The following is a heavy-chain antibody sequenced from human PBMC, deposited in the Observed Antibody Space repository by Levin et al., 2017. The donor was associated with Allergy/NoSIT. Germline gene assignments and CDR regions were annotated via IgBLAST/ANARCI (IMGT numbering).Heavy chain of an antibody. Sequence: ASVKVSCKASGYTFTGYYMHWVRQAPGQGLEWMGWINPNSGGTNYAQKFQGRVTMTRDTSISTAYMELSRLRSDDTAVYYCARHRQLRGMVAATGFADYWGQGTLVTVSS. D-gene: IGHD2-15*01. J-gene: IGHJ4*02. CDR2: INPNSGGT. V-gene: IGHV1-2*02. CDR1: GYTFTGYY. CDR3: ARHRQLRGMVAATGFADY.